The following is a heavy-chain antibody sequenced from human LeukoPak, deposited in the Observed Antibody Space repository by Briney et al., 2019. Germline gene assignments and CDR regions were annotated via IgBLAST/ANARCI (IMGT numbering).Heavy chain of an antibody. CDR3: ARGQTGSGRIFDY. CDR2: TYYRSKWYS. CDR1: GDSVSSNYAA. Sequence: PSQTLSLTCAISGDSVSSNYAAWNWLRQCPWRGLEWLGRTYYRSKWYSDFAEYVKGRITINPDTSRNQFSLQLNSVTPEDTAVYYCARGQTGSGRIFDYWGQGTLVTVSS. J-gene: IGHJ4*02. V-gene: IGHV6-1*01. D-gene: IGHD2-15*01.